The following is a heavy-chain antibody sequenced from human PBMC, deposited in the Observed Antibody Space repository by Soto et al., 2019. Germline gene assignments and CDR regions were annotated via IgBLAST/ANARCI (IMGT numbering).Heavy chain of an antibody. Sequence: SETLSLTYTVSGGSIRSYYWSWIRQPPGKGLEWIGYIYYSGSTNYNPSFKRRVTISVDTSNNQFSLKLSSVTAADTAVYYCARVLRFLEWAFDYWGQGTLVTVSS. CDR2: IYYSGST. CDR3: ARVLRFLEWAFDY. CDR1: GGSIRSYY. J-gene: IGHJ4*02. D-gene: IGHD3-3*01. V-gene: IGHV4-59*01.